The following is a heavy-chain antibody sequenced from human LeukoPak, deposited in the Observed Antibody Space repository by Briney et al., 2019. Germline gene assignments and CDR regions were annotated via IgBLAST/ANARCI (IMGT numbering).Heavy chain of an antibody. Sequence: QPGGSLRLSCAASGFTFSGYWMSWVRQAPGKGLEWVANIKQDGSEKYYVDSVKGRFTISRDNAKNSLYLQVNSLRAEDTAVYYCARWVGSTDWFDPWGQGTLVTVSS. CDR2: IKQDGSEK. CDR1: GFTFSGYW. V-gene: IGHV3-7*01. D-gene: IGHD1-26*01. J-gene: IGHJ5*02. CDR3: ARWVGSTDWFDP.